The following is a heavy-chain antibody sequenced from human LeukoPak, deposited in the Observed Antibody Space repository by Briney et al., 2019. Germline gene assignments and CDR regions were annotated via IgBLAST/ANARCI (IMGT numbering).Heavy chain of an antibody. V-gene: IGHV1-69*05. J-gene: IGHJ3*01. D-gene: IGHD5-18*01. Sequence: ASVKVSCEASGGTFSTYTFNWVRQAPGQGFEWMGTILPIFDTPNYAHKFQDRVTITTDESTSTCYMELRSLRSEDTAIYCCAKDRGETAGSDAFDVWGQGTMVTVSS. CDR1: GGTFSTYT. CDR3: AKDRGETAGSDAFDV. CDR2: ILPIFDTP.